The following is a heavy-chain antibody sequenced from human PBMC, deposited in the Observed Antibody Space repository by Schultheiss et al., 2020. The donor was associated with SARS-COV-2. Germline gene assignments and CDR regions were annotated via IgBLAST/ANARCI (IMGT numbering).Heavy chain of an antibody. J-gene: IGHJ6*02. V-gene: IGHV4-59*01. CDR3: ARGTLIGSSWYYDYYYGMDV. D-gene: IGHD6-13*01. Sequence: SETLSLTCTVSGGSISSYYWSWIRQPPGKGLEWIGYIYYSGTTNTNYNPSLKSRVTISVDTSKNQFSLKLSSVTAADTALYYCARGTLIGSSWYYDYYYGMDVWGQGTTVTVSS. CDR1: GGSISSYY. CDR2: IYYSGTTNT.